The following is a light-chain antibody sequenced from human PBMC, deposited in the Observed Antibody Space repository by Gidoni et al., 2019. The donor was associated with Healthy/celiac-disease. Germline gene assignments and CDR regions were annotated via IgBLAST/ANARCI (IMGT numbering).Light chain of an antibody. CDR3: QQYYSYPPT. Sequence: AIRITQSPSSLSASTGDSVTITCRASQGISSYLAWYKQKPGKAPKLLIYAASTLQSGVPSRFSGSGSGTDFTLTISCLQSEDFATYYCQQYYSYPPTFGPGTKVDIK. V-gene: IGKV1-8*01. CDR2: AAS. CDR1: QGISSY. J-gene: IGKJ3*01.